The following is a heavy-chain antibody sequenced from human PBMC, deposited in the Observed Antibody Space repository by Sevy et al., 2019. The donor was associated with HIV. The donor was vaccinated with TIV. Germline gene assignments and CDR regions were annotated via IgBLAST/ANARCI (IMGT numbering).Heavy chain of an antibody. D-gene: IGHD6-19*01. J-gene: IGHJ6*02. CDR2: ISWNSGSL. CDR3: AKDNGGGAGTRGYYYYYGMDV. Sequence: GGSLRLSCAASGFTFDDYAMHWVRQAPGKGLEWVSGISWNSGSLGYADSVKGRFTISRDNAKNSLYLQMNSLRAEDTALYYCAKDNGGGAGTRGYYYYYGMDVWGQGTTVTVSS. V-gene: IGHV3-9*01. CDR1: GFTFDDYA.